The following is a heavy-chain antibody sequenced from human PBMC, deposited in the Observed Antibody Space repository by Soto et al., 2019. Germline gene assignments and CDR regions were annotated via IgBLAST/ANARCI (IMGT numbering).Heavy chain of an antibody. CDR2: ISAYNGNT. J-gene: IGHJ5*02. Sequence: GASVNVSCKASGYTFTSYCISWVRQAPGQGLEWMGWISAYNGNTNYAQKLQGRVTMTTDTSTSTAYMELRSLRSDDTAVYYCARVGSSSWYRWFDPWGQGTLVTVSS. D-gene: IGHD6-13*01. CDR3: ARVGSSSWYRWFDP. V-gene: IGHV1-18*01. CDR1: GYTFTSYC.